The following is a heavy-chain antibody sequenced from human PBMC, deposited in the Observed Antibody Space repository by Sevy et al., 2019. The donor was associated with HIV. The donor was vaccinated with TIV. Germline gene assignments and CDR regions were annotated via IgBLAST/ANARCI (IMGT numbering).Heavy chain of an antibody. J-gene: IGHJ4*02. CDR3: ATTKDYYDSSGYPFDY. CDR2: IWYDGSNK. Sequence: GGSLRLSCAASGFTFSSYGMHWVRQAPGKGLEWVAVIWYDGSNKYYADSVKGRFTISRDNSKNTLYLQMNSLRAEDTAVYYCATTKDYYDSSGYPFDYWGQGTLVTVSS. CDR1: GFTFSSYG. D-gene: IGHD3-22*01. V-gene: IGHV3-33*01.